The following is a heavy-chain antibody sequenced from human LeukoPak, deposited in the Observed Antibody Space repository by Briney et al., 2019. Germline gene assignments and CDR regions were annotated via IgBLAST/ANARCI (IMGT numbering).Heavy chain of an antibody. V-gene: IGHV3-74*01. J-gene: IGHJ4*02. CDR1: GFTFSSYW. CDR2: INNDGSNT. Sequence: PGGSLRLSCAASGFTFSSYWMHWVRQAPGKGLVWVSRINNDGSNTIYADSVKGRFTISRDNAKNTLYLQMNSLRAEDTTVYYCARGYSGSLDWGQGTLVTVSS. CDR3: ARGYSGSLD. D-gene: IGHD1-26*01.